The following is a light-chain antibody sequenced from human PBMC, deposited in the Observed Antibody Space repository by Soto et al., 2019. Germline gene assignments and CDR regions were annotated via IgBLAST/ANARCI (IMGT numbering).Light chain of an antibody. CDR2: KNK. V-gene: IGLV1-40*01. J-gene: IGLJ1*01. CDR1: SSNIGAGFD. Sequence: QSVLTQPPSVSGAPGQRVTISCTGSSSNIGAGFDVHWYQQLPGTAPKLIIYKNKSRPSGVPDRFSGSKSGASASLAITGLQAEDEADYYCQSYDNHLVFGTGTKVTVL. CDR3: QSYDNHLV.